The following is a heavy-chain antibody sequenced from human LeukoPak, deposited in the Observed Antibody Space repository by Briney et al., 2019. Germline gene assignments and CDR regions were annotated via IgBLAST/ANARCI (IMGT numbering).Heavy chain of an antibody. CDR2: INHSGST. J-gene: IGHJ4*02. V-gene: IGHV4-34*01. CDR3: ARGRVNYDFWSGSYPLYYFDY. CDR1: GGSFSGYY. Sequence: SETLSLTRAVYGGSFSGYYWSWIRQPPGKGLEWIGEINHSGSTNYNPSLKSRVTISVDTSKNQFSLKLSSVTAADTAVYYCARGRVNYDFWSGSYPLYYFDYWGQGTLVTVSS. D-gene: IGHD3-3*01.